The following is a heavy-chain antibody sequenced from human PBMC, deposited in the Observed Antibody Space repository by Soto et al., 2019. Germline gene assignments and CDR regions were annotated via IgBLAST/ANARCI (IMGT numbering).Heavy chain of an antibody. CDR2: INAGNGNT. CDR1: GYTFTSYA. V-gene: IGHV1-3*01. Sequence: QVPLVQSGAEVKKPEASVKVSCKASGYTFTSYAMHWVRQAPGQRLEWMGWINAGNGNTKYSQKFQGRVTITRDTSASTAYIELSSLRSEDTAVYYCARDLVGVVPDYWGQGTLVTVSS. J-gene: IGHJ4*02. CDR3: ARDLVGVVPDY. D-gene: IGHD3-3*01.